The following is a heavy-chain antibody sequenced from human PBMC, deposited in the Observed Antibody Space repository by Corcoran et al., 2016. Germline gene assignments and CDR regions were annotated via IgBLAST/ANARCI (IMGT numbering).Heavy chain of an antibody. D-gene: IGHD3-22*01. CDR1: GGSISSYY. CDR3: ARDVLHYYDSSGYHYYYGMDV. V-gene: IGHV4-59*01. J-gene: IGHJ6*02. Sequence: QVQLQESGPGLVKPSETLSLPCTVSGGSISSYYWSWIRHPPGKGLEWIGYIYYSGSTNYNPSLKSRVTIAVDTSKTQFSRKLSSVTAADTAVYYWARDVLHYYDSSGYHYYYGMDVWGQGTTVTVSS. CDR2: IYYSGST.